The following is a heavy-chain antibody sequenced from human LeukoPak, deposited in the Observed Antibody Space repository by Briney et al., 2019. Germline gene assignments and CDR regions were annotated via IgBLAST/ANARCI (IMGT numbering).Heavy chain of an antibody. CDR3: AKDTGYYDSSGYYNAFDI. CDR1: GFTFSSYS. V-gene: IGHV3-21*04. D-gene: IGHD3-22*01. CDR2: ISSSSSYI. Sequence: PGGSLRLSCAASGFTFSSYSMNWVRQAPGKGLEWVSSISSSSSYIYYADSVKGRFTISRDNAKNSLYLQMNSLRAEDTAVYYCAKDTGYYDSSGYYNAFDIWGQGTMVTVSS. J-gene: IGHJ3*02.